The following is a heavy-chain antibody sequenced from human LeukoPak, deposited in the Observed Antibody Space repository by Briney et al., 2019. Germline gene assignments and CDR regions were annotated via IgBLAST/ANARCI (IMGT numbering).Heavy chain of an antibody. V-gene: IGHV3-7*03. D-gene: IGHD3-3*01. Sequence: GGSLRLSCAASGFTFSSYWMSWVRQAPGKGLEWVANIKQDGSEKYYVDSVEGRFTISRDNAKNSLYLQMNSLRAEDTAVYYCARGPHREYLERWLTGQFGYWGQGTLVTVSS. CDR1: GFTFSSYW. J-gene: IGHJ4*02. CDR2: IKQDGSEK. CDR3: ARGPHREYLERWLTGQFGY.